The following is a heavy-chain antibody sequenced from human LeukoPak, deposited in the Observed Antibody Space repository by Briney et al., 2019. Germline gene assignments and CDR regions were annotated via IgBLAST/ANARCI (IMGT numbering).Heavy chain of an antibody. CDR1: GGSISSYY. D-gene: IGHD3-10*01. Sequence: SETLSLTCTVSGGSISSYYWSWIRQPPGKGLEWVGYIYYSGSTNYNPSLKSRVTISVDTSKNQFSLKLSSVTAADTAVYYCARARSVLLWSGEFPPAAFDIWGQGTMVTVSS. CDR2: IYYSGST. J-gene: IGHJ3*02. CDR3: ARARSVLLWSGEFPPAAFDI. V-gene: IGHV4-59*01.